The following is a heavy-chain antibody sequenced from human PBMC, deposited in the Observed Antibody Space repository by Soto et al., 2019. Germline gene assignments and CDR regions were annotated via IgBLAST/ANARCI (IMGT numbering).Heavy chain of an antibody. J-gene: IGHJ4*02. CDR2: ISGSGGST. D-gene: IGHD6-13*01. CDR1: GFTFSSYA. CDR3: ARRGPGTYFDY. V-gene: IGHV3-23*01. Sequence: EVQVLDSGGGLVQPGGSLRLSCAASGFTFSSYAMNWVRQAPGTGLEWVSVISGSGGSTYYADSVKGRFTISRDNSKNTLYLQMNSLRAEDTAVYYCARRGPGTYFDYWGQGSLVTVSS.